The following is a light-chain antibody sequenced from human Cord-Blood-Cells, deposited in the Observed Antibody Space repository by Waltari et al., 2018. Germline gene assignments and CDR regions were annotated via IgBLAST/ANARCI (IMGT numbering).Light chain of an antibody. CDR1: SSDVGGYNY. CDR2: DVS. Sequence: QSALTQSASVSGSPGPSITISCTGTSSDVGGYNYVSWYQQHPGKAPKLMIYDVSKRPSGVSNRFSGSKSGNTASLTISGLQAEDEADYYCSSYASSSRVFGGGTKLTVL. J-gene: IGLJ3*02. CDR3: SSYASSSRV. V-gene: IGLV2-14*01.